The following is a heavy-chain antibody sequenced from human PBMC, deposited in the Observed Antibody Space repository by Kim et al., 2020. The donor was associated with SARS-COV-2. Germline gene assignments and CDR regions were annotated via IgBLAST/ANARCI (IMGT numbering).Heavy chain of an antibody. D-gene: IGHD6-19*01. J-gene: IGHJ4*02. Sequence: YTVSVKSRITNNPDTTKHQFALQLNSVTPEDTAVYYCARGFPYSSGPFDYWGQGTLVTVSS. CDR3: ARGFPYSSGPFDY. V-gene: IGHV6-1*01.